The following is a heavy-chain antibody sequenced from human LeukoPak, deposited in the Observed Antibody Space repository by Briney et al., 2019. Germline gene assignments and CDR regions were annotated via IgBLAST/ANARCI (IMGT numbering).Heavy chain of an antibody. CDR3: ATVWIH. CDR1: GFTFSSYW. CDR2: IKQDGSEK. V-gene: IGHV3-7*01. Sequence: GGSLRLSCAASGFTFSSYWKSWVRQAPGKGLEWVANIKQDGSEKYYVDSVKGRFTISRDNAKNSLYLQMNSLRAEDTAVYYCATVWIHWGQGTLVTVSS. D-gene: IGHD5-18*01. J-gene: IGHJ4*02.